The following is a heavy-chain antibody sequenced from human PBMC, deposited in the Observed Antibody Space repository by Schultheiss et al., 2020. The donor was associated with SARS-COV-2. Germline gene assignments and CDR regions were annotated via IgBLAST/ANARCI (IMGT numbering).Heavy chain of an antibody. D-gene: IGHD3-9*01. CDR2: ISSNGGST. CDR3: ARDRLRYFDWLLDYYGMDV. J-gene: IGHJ6*02. CDR1: GFTFSSYA. Sequence: GGSLRLSCAASGFTFSSYAMHWVRQAPGKGLEYVSAISSNGGSTYYANSVKGRFTISRDNSKNTLYLQMGSLRAEDTAVYYCARDRLRYFDWLLDYYGMDVWGQGTTVTVSS. V-gene: IGHV3-64*01.